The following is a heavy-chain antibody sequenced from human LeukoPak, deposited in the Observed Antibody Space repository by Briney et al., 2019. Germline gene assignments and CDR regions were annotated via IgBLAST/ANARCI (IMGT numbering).Heavy chain of an antibody. CDR3: ARDASIAARPRYYYYGMDV. Sequence: GGSLRLSCAASGFTFSSYAMSWVRQAPGKGLEWVSAISGSGGSTYYADSVKGRFTISRDNSKNTLYLQMNSLRAEDTAVYYCARDASIAARPRYYYYGMDVWGQGTTVTVSS. CDR1: GFTFSSYA. J-gene: IGHJ6*02. D-gene: IGHD6-6*01. CDR2: ISGSGGST. V-gene: IGHV3-23*01.